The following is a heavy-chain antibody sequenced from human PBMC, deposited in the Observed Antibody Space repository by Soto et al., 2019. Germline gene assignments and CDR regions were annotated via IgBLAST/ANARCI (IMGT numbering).Heavy chain of an antibody. J-gene: IGHJ6*02. CDR3: ARRPPEGGTMDV. D-gene: IGHD3-16*01. Sequence: GVSLKISCKGSGYSFSTYWIAWVRQMPGKGLEWMGIIYPGDSDTRYSLSLQGQVTISADKSISTAYLQWSSLKASDTAIYYCARRPPEGGTMDVWGQGTTVTVSS. CDR1: GYSFSTYW. V-gene: IGHV5-51*01. CDR2: IYPGDSDT.